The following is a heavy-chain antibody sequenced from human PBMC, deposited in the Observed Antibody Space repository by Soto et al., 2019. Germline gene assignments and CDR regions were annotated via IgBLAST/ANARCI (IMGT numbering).Heavy chain of an antibody. CDR2: ISGSGTST. Sequence: GGSLRLSCAASGFTFSSYAMSWVRQAPGEGLEWVSSISGSGTSTYYADSVKGRFTISRDNSKNTLYLQMNSLRAEDTAVYYCARTKKGGTLWFSWFDPWGQGTLVTVSS. CDR3: ARTKKGGTLWFSWFDP. J-gene: IGHJ5*02. D-gene: IGHD2-15*01. CDR1: GFTFSSYA. V-gene: IGHV3-23*01.